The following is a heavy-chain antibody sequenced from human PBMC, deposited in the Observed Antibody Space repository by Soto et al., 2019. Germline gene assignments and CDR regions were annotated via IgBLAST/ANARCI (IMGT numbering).Heavy chain of an antibody. D-gene: IGHD2-8*02. CDR3: ARGPGTGHLFDY. CDR1: GITCRSYP. J-gene: IGHJ4*02. Sequence: PGGSLRLSCAASGITCRSYPMNWVRHGPGRGLEWVSYISSSSSTIYYADSVRGRFTISRDNAKNSLYLQMDSLTDEDTAVYYCARGPGTGHLFDYWGQGTLVTVSS. V-gene: IGHV3-48*02. CDR2: ISSSSSTI.